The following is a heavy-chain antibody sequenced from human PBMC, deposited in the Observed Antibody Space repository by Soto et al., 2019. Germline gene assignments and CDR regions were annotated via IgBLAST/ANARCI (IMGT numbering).Heavy chain of an antibody. D-gene: IGHD1-1*01. CDR1: GGSISSGDYY. Sequence: SETLSLTCTVSGGSISSGDYYWSWIRQPPGKGLEWIGYIYYSGSTYYNPSLKSRVTISVDTSKNQFSLKLSSVTAADTAVYYCARDKLDILHYYYGMDVWGQGTTVTVSS. V-gene: IGHV4-30-4*01. CDR2: IYYSGST. CDR3: ARDKLDILHYYYGMDV. J-gene: IGHJ6*02.